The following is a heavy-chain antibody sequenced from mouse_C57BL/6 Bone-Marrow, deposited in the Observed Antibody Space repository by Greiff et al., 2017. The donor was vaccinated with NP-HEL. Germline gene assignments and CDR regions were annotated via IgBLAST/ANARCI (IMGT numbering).Heavy chain of an antibody. CDR1: GFTFSDYG. Sequence: EVQGVESGGGLVKPGGSLKLSCAASGFTFSDYGMHWVRQAPEKGLEWVAYISSGSSTIYYADTVKGRFTISRDNAKNTLFLQMTSLRSEDTAMYYCARIYYDYDDGFDYWGQGTTRTVSS. D-gene: IGHD2-4*01. CDR2: ISSGSSTI. V-gene: IGHV5-17*01. CDR3: ARIYYDYDDGFDY. J-gene: IGHJ2*01.